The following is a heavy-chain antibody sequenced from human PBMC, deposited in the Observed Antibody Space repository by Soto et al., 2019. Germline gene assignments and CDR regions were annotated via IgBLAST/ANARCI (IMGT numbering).Heavy chain of an antibody. D-gene: IGHD3-16*01. CDR1: GGSISSYY. V-gene: IGHV4-59*01. CDR3: AWGTRGPYFLDY. Sequence: QVQLQESGPGLVKPSETLSLTCTVSGGSISSYYWSWIRQPPGKGLEWIGYIYYSGSTNYNPSLKSRVTISVDTSKNQFSLKLSSVTAADTAVYYCAWGTRGPYFLDYWGPGNLVTVAS. CDR2: IYYSGST. J-gene: IGHJ4*02.